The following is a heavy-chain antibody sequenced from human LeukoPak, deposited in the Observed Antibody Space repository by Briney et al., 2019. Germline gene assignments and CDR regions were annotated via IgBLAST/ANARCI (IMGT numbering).Heavy chain of an antibody. D-gene: IGHD5-18*01. Sequence: SETLSLTCTVSGGSISSYYWSWIRQPPGKGLEWIGYIYYSGSTNYNPSLKSRVTISVDTSKNQFSLKLSSVTAADTAVYYCARGGGIQLWSVNWFDPWGQGTLVTVSS. V-gene: IGHV4-59*01. CDR1: GGSISSYY. CDR3: ARGGGIQLWSVNWFDP. CDR2: IYYSGST. J-gene: IGHJ5*02.